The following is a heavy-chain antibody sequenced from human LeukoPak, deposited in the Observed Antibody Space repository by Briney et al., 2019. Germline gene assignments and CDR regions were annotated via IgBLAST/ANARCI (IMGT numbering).Heavy chain of an antibody. D-gene: IGHD3-3*01. Sequence: GGSLRLSCSASGFPFSSYAMHWVRQAPGKGLEYVSAISDSGGSTYYADSVKGRFTISRDNAKNSLYLQMNSLRAEDTAVYYCARARFWSGSTFDYWGQGTLVTVSS. CDR1: GFPFSSYA. CDR2: ISDSGGST. J-gene: IGHJ4*02. CDR3: ARARFWSGSTFDY. V-gene: IGHV3-64*04.